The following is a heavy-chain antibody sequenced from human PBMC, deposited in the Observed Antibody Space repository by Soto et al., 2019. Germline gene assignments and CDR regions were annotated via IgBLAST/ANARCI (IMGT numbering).Heavy chain of an antibody. CDR2: LYYSGST. D-gene: IGHD2-2*01. V-gene: IGHV4-39*01. CDR1: GGSIISSNYY. CDR3: AKTYVTDIVVVPAAKDYMDV. Sequence: QLQVQESGPGLVKPSETLSLTCTVSGGSIISSNYYWGWIRQPPGKGLEWIGSLYYSGSTYYNPSLKSRVTTSVDTSKNQFSLKLSSVTAAATAVYYCAKTYVTDIVVVPAAKDYMDVWGKGTTVTVSS. J-gene: IGHJ6*03.